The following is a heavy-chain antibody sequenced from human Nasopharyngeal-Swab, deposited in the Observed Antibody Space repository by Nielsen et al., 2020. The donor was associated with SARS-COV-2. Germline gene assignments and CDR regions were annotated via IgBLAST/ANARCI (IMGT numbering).Heavy chain of an antibody. Sequence: SETLSLTCTVSGGSISSYYWSWIRQPPGKGLEWIGYIYYSGSTNYNPSLKSRVTISVDTSKNQFSLKLSSVTAADTAAYYCARVYFDWLLSGYYYGMDVWGQGTTVTVSS. CDR3: ARVYFDWLLSGYYYGMDV. V-gene: IGHV4-59*12. CDR1: GGSISSYY. J-gene: IGHJ6*02. D-gene: IGHD3-9*01. CDR2: IYYSGST.